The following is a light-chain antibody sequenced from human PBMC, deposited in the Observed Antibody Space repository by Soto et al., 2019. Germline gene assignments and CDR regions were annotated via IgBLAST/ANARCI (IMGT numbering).Light chain of an antibody. CDR1: QSVSSSY. J-gene: IGKJ4*01. CDR3: HQYDSSPLT. Sequence: EIVLTQSPGTLYLSPGERATLSCRASQSVSSSYLAWYQQKPGQAPRLLIYCASSRATGIPDRFSGSGSGTDFTLTISRLEPEDFAVYYCHQYDSSPLTFGGGTKVEIK. V-gene: IGKV3-20*01. CDR2: CAS.